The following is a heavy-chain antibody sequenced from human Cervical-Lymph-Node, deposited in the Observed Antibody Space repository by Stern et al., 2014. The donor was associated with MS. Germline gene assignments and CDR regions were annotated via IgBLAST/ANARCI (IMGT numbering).Heavy chain of an antibody. CDR3: TSATRTGNYGMDV. CDR1: GGTFTNYA. V-gene: IGHV1-69*01. J-gene: IGHJ6*02. D-gene: IGHD1-1*01. CDR2: IVPMFGTT. Sequence: VQLVETGAEVKKPGSSVKVPCQASGGTFTNYAISWVRQHPGQGLERQGWIVPMFGTTNYAQKFQGRVTITADESTITAYMDLSSLRSEDTAVYYCTSATRTGNYGMDVWGQGTTVTVSS.